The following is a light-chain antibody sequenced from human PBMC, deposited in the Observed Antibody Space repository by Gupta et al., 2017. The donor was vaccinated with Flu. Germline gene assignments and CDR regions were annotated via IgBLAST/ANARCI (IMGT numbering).Light chain of an antibody. Sequence: DIVMTQFPDSLAVSLGERATINCKSSQSVLYSSNNRNYLAWYQQKPGQPPKLLFYWASTRESGVPDRFSGSGSGTDFTLTISSLQAEDVAVYYCQQYYSIPYSFGQGTKLEIK. J-gene: IGKJ2*03. CDR1: QSVLYSSNNRNY. CDR2: WAS. CDR3: QQYYSIPYS. V-gene: IGKV4-1*01.